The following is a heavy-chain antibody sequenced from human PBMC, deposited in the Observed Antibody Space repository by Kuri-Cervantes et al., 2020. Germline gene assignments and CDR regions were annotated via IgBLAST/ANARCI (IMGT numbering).Heavy chain of an antibody. J-gene: IGHJ3*02. Sequence: SVKGSCKASGGTLGSFAISWVRQAPGQGLEWMGEVIPRLGTANYAQTFQDRITITTDEVTSTAYMELSSLRSEDTAVYYCARELGSLVTDAFDIWGQGTLVTVSS. CDR1: GGTLGSFA. CDR2: VIPRLGTA. V-gene: IGHV1-69*05. CDR3: ARELGSLVTDAFDI. D-gene: IGHD3-10*01.